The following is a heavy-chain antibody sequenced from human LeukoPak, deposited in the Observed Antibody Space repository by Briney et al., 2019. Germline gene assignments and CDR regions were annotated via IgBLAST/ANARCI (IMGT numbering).Heavy chain of an antibody. CDR1: GGTFSSYA. J-gene: IGHJ4*02. V-gene: IGHV1-69*06. D-gene: IGHD6-19*01. CDR3: AVSLRGWYGGFDY. CDR2: IIPIFGTA. Sequence: GASVKVSCKASGGTFSSYAISWVRQAPGQGLEWMGRIIPIFGTANYAQKFQGRVTITADKSTSTAYMELSSLRSEDTAVYYCAVSLRGWYGGFDYWGQGTLVTVSS.